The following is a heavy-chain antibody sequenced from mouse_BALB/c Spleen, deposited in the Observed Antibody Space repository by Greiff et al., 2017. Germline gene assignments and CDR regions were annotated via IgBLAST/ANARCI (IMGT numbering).Heavy chain of an antibody. CDR2: ISYSGST. D-gene: IGHD2-10*02. V-gene: IGHV3-2*02. J-gene: IGHJ3*01. CDR3: ARREYGNYPAWFAY. Sequence: EVQLQESGPGLVKPSQSLSLTCTVTGYSITSDYAWNWIRQFPGNKLEWMGYISYSGSTSYNPSLKSRISITRDTSKNQFFLQLNSVTTEDKATYYCARREYGNYPAWFAYWGQGTLVTVSA. CDR1: GYSITSDYA.